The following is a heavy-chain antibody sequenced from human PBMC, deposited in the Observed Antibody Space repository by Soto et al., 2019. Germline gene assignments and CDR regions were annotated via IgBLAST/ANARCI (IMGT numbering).Heavy chain of an antibody. V-gene: IGHV3-11*06. D-gene: IGHD2-2*01. J-gene: IGHJ5*02. CDR2: ISGSSDNI. CDR3: VRDSARIVVVPRVDGDNWLDP. Sequence: SLRLSCSASVFTFSYYFMSWIRQAPGKGLEWVSFISGSSDNIKYADSVKGRFTISRDNAKNSLYLQMNSLRAEDTAVYYCVRDSARIVVVPRVDGDNWLDPWGQGTLVTVSS. CDR1: VFTFSYYF.